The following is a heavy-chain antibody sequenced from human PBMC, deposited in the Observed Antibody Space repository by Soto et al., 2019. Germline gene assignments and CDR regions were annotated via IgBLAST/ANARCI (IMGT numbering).Heavy chain of an antibody. J-gene: IGHJ1*01. CDR2: ISYDGSNK. CDR1: GFTFSSYG. D-gene: IGHD1-1*01. CDR3: AKDANDEYFQH. Sequence: GGSLRLSCAASGFTFSSYGMHWVRQAPGKGLEWVAVISYDGSNKYYADSVKGRFTISRDNSKNTLYLQMKSLRAEDTAVYYCAKDANDEYFQHWGEGTLVTVSS. V-gene: IGHV3-30*18.